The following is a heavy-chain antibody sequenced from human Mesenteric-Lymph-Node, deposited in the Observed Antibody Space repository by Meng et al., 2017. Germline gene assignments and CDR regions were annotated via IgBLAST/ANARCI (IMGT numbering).Heavy chain of an antibody. D-gene: IGHD2-15*01. CDR2: ISAYNGSI. CDR3: ARYCSGGSCYYYYGMDV. V-gene: IGHV1-18*01. J-gene: IGHJ6*02. Sequence: ASVKVSCKASGYTFTSYGISWVRQAPGQGLEWMGWISAYNGSINYAQKLQSRVTMTTDTSTSTAYMELSSLRSEDTAVYYCARYCSGGSCYYYYGMDVWGQGTTVTVSS. CDR1: GYTFTSYG.